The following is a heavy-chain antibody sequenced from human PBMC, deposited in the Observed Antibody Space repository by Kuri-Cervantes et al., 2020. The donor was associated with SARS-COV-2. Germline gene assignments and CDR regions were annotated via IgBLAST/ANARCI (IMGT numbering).Heavy chain of an antibody. CDR2: ISGSGGST. CDR3: ARDITMVRGAYFDY. Sequence: ETLSLTCAASGFTFSSYAMNWVRQAPGKGLEWVSAISGSGGSTYYADSVKGRFTISRDNSKNTLYLQMNSLRAEDTAVYYCARDITMVRGAYFDYWGQGTLVTVSS. CDR1: GFTFSSYA. V-gene: IGHV3-23*01. D-gene: IGHD3-10*01. J-gene: IGHJ4*02.